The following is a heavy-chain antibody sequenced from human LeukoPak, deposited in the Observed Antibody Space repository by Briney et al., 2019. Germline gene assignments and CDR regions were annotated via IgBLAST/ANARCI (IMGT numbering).Heavy chain of an antibody. V-gene: IGHV4-34*01. CDR3: AHSTETATIGGRNWFDP. J-gene: IGHJ5*02. CDR1: GGSFSGYY. CDR2: INHSGST. D-gene: IGHD5-24*01. Sequence: PSGTLSLTCAVYGGSFSGYYWSWIRQPPGKGLAGIGVINHSGSTNYNPPLKSRVTVSQDTSQNQFSPKLCSVTAAGTGVGYCAHSTETATIGGRNWFDPWGQGTLVTVSS.